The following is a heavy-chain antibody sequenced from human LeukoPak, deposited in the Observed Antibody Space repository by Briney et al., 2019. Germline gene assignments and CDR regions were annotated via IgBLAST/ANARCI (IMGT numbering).Heavy chain of an antibody. V-gene: IGHV4-4*07. CDR3: ARSRLTGYYKAFDI. Sequence: TSETLSLTCTVSGGSISSYYWSWIRQPAGKGLEWIGRIYTSGSTNYNPSLKSRVTMSVDTSKNQFSLKLSSVTAADTAVYYCARSRLTGYYKAFDIWGQGTMVTVSS. J-gene: IGHJ3*02. D-gene: IGHD3-9*01. CDR1: GGSISSYY. CDR2: IYTSGST.